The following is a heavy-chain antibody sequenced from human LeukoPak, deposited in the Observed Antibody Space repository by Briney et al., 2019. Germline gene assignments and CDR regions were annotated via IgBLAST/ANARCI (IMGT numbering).Heavy chain of an antibody. CDR2: INPSVGST. J-gene: IGHJ5*02. D-gene: IGHD1-26*01. Sequence: GAAVKVTCKASGYTFIYYYMHWVRQATGQGHDWMGIINPSVGSTSYAQTFHGRVTMTRDTSISTAYMELSSLRSDYTAVYYCARSHSGSNRDLLDPWGQRTLVTVSS. CDR1: GYTFIYYY. V-gene: IGHV1-46*01. CDR3: ARSHSGSNRDLLDP.